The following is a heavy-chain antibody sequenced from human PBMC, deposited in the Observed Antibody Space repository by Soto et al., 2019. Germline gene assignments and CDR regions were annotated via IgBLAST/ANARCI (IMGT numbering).Heavy chain of an antibody. Sequence: SETLSLTCTLSGGSISSGGYYWIWIRPHPGKGLEWIGYIYYSGSTYYNPSLKSRVTISVDTSKNQFSLKLSSVTAADTAVYYCAGGRYGSGSYYNWLGPWGKECLVTVAS. V-gene: IGHV4-31*03. CDR3: AGGRYGSGSYYNWLGP. J-gene: IGHJ5*02. CDR1: GGSISSGGYY. D-gene: IGHD3-10*01. CDR2: IYYSGST.